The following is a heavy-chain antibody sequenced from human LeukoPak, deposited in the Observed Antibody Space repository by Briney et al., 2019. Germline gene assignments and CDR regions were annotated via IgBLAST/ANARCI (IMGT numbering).Heavy chain of an antibody. D-gene: IGHD3-22*01. V-gene: IGHV4-39*01. CDR1: GDSISSSSYY. Sequence: PSETLTLTCSVSGDSISSSSYYWGWIRQPPGKGLEWIGSIYCSGSAYYSPSLKSRVTISVDTSKNQFSLRLNSVTAADTAVYYCARRSGYYYVDFDYWGQGTLVTVSS. J-gene: IGHJ4*02. CDR2: IYCSGSA. CDR3: ARRSGYYYVDFDY.